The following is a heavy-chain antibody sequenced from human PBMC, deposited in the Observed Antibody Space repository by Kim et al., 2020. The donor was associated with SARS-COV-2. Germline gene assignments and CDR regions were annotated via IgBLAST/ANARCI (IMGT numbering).Heavy chain of an antibody. CDR3: ARDDRGAYGWGGLAPYSYDGRDV. CDR1: GGSISSSSYY. V-gene: IGHV4-39*07. J-gene: IGHJ6*02. D-gene: IGHD3-10*01. CDR2: IYNSAST. Sequence: SETLSLTCTVSGGSISSSSYYWCWLRQPRGKGLECIGSIYNSASTYYNSPLNSRVTISVDTSNNQFYLKLSSVTAADTAVYYCARDDRGAYGWGGLAPYSYDGRDVWGQGTTVTVSS.